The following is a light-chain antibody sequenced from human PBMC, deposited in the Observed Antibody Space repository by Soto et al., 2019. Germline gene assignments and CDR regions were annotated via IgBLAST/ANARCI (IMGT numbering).Light chain of an antibody. CDR3: QQSYSTTIT. CDR2: AAS. Sequence: DIQLPQSPSSLSESVGDRVTITCRASQSISSYLNWYQQKPGKAPKLLIYAASSLQSGVPSRFSGSGSGTDFTLTISSLQPEDFATYYCQQSYSTTITFGQGTRLEI. CDR1: QSISSY. J-gene: IGKJ5*01. V-gene: IGKV1-39*01.